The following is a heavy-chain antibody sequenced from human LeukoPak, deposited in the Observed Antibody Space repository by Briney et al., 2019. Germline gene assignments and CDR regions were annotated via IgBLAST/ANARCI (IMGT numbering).Heavy chain of an antibody. D-gene: IGHD6-13*01. CDR2: INPDSGAT. CDR1: GYTFTGYY. Sequence: ASVKVSCKASGYTFTGYYMHWVRQAPGQGLEWMGWINPDSGATIHAQKFQGRVTMTRDTSINTAYMGLSSLRSDDTAVYYCAREGLSAAGNGYWGQGALVTVSS. J-gene: IGHJ4*02. CDR3: AREGLSAAGNGY. V-gene: IGHV1-2*02.